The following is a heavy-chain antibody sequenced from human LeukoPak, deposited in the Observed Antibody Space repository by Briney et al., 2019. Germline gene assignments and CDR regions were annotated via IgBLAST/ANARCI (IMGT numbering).Heavy chain of an antibody. CDR3: ASEHYYGSGSYYSY. CDR1: GGSISSYY. V-gene: IGHV4-4*07. CDR2: IYTSGST. D-gene: IGHD3-10*01. J-gene: IGHJ4*02. Sequence: SETLSLTCTVSGGSISSYYWSWIRQPAGNGLEGIGRIYTSGSTNYNPSLKSRVTMSVDTSKNQFSLKLSSVTAADTAVYYCASEHYYGSGSYYSYWGQGTLVTVSS.